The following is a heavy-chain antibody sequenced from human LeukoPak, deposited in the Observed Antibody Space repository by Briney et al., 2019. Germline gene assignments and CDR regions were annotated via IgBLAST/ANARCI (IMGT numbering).Heavy chain of an antibody. CDR2: INPNSGGT. D-gene: IGHD3-9*01. Sequence: GASVKVSCKASGYTFTGHYMHWVRQAPGQGLEWMGWINPNSGGTNYAQKFQGRVTMTRDTSISTAYMELSRLRSDDTAVYYCARRIAGRLVNEALDIWGQGTMVTVSS. V-gene: IGHV1-2*02. CDR3: ARRIAGRLVNEALDI. J-gene: IGHJ3*02. CDR1: GYTFTGHY.